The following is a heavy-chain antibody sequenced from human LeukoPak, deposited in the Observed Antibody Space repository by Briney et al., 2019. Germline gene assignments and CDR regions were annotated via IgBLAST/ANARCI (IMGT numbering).Heavy chain of an antibody. J-gene: IGHJ4*02. CDR3: ARYRPGGNMDY. D-gene: IGHD2-8*02. CDR1: GYTFTSYG. CDR2: ISAYNGNT. Sequence: EASVKVSCKASGYTFTSYGISWVRQAAGQGLEWTGWISAYNGNTNYAQKLQGRVTMTTDTSTSTAYMELRSLRSDDTAVYYCARYRPGGNMDYWGQGTLVTVSS. V-gene: IGHV1-18*01.